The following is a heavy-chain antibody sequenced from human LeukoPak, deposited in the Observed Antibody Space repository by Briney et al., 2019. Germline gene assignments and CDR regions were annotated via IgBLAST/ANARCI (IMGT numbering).Heavy chain of an antibody. V-gene: IGHV4-61*02. D-gene: IGHD1-26*01. J-gene: IGHJ6*03. Sequence: SETLSLTCTVSGGSISSGSYYWSWIRQPAGKGLEWIGRIYTSGSTNYNPSLKSRVTISVDTSKNQFSLKLSSVTAADTAVYYCARLGSGYEMSEWELNYYYYYMDVWGKETTVTVSS. CDR2: IYTSGST. CDR3: ARLGSGYEMSEWELNYYYYYMDV. CDR1: GGSISSGSYY.